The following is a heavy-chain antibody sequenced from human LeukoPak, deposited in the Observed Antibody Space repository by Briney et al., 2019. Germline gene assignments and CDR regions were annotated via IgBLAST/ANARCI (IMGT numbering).Heavy chain of an antibody. D-gene: IGHD5-18*01. V-gene: IGHV4-39*07. CDR2: IYYSGST. CDR3: ARVVPTGYSYGRHFDY. J-gene: IGHJ4*02. CDR1: GGSIGSSRYY. Sequence: PSETLSLTCTVSGGSIGSSRYYWGWIRQPPGKGLEWIGSIYYSGSTYYNPSLKSRVTISVDTSKNQFSLKLSSVTAADTAVYYCARVVPTGYSYGRHFDYWGQGTLVTVSS.